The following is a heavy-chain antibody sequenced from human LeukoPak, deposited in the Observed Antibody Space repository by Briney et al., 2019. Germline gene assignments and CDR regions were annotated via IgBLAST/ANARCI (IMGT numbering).Heavy chain of an antibody. D-gene: IGHD2-2*01. CDR2: IYHSGST. CDR3: ARSIGYCSSTSCRAFDI. J-gene: IGHJ3*02. V-gene: IGHV4-30-2*01. Sequence: SETLSLTCTVSGGSISSGGYYWSCIRQPPGKGREWIGYIYHSGSTYYNPSLKSRVTISVDRSKNQFSLKLSSVTAADTAVYYCARSIGYCSSTSCRAFDIWGQGTMFTVSS. CDR1: GGSISSGGYY.